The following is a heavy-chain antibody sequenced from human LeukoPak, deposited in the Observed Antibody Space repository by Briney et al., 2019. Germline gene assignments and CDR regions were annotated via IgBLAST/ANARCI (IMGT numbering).Heavy chain of an antibody. CDR2: IANTGGNT. J-gene: IGHJ4*02. D-gene: IGHD6-13*01. CDR1: GFTFSSYW. CDR3: AKEGIGAAGRRFDC. Sequence: GSLRLSCAASGFTFSSYWMSWVRQAPGKGLQWVSSIANTGGNTYYADSVRGRFTISRDNSKNTLYLQMNSLRDEDTAVYYCAKEGIGAAGRRFDCWGQGTPVTVSS. V-gene: IGHV3-23*01.